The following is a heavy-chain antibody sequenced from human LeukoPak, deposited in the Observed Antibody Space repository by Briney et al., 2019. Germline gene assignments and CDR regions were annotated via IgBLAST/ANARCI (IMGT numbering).Heavy chain of an antibody. CDR2: ISAYNGNT. V-gene: IGHV1-18*01. CDR1: GYTFTSYG. CDR3: ARKGYCSSTSCYGQEFDY. Sequence: GASVKVSCKASGYTFTSYGISWVRQAPGQGLEWMGWISAYNGNTNYAQKLQGRVTMTTDTSTSTAYMEQRSLRSDDTAVYYCARKGYCSSTSCYGQEFDYWGQGTLVTVSS. D-gene: IGHD2-2*01. J-gene: IGHJ4*02.